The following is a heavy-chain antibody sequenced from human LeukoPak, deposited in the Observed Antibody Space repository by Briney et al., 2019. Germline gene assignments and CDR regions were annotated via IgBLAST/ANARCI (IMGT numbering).Heavy chain of an antibody. J-gene: IGHJ4*02. CDR3: AKDSHTSINYFDY. CDR2: ISGSGGST. Sequence: GGSLRLSCAASGFTFSDFYMSWVRQAPGKGLEWVSAISGSGGSTYYADSVKGRFTISRDNSKNTLYLQMNSLRAEDTAVYYCAKDSHTSINYFDYWGQGTLVTVSS. CDR1: GFTFSDFY. D-gene: IGHD2-2*01. V-gene: IGHV3-23*01.